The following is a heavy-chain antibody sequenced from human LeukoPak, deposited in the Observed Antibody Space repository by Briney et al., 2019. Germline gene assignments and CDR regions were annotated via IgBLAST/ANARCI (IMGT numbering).Heavy chain of an antibody. Sequence: GGSLRLSCAASGFTFSTYNMNWGRQPPGEGLEGVSSISWSSRYTFYTDSVKGRFTISRDNAKNPLYLQMDSLTAEDTAVYYCARESATGRTRGDGFFDYWGQGTLVTVSS. D-gene: IGHD3-10*01. CDR2: ISWSSRYT. J-gene: IGHJ4*02. CDR3: ARESATGRTRGDGFFDY. CDR1: GFTFSTYN. V-gene: IGHV3-21*01.